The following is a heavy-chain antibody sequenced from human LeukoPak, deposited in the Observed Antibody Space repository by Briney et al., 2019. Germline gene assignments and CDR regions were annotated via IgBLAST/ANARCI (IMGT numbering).Heavy chain of an antibody. V-gene: IGHV4-59*01. D-gene: IGHD3-10*01. CDR3: ARYGATRRGFDV. CDR2: IYDSGST. J-gene: IGHJ3*01. CDR1: GGSISGYY. Sequence: SETLSLTCTASGGSISGYYWSWLRQPPGKGLEWIGDIYDSGSTNYKPSLKSPVTISVDTSKNQFSLKVTSVTAADTAVYYCARYGATRRGFDVSGQGTMVTVSS.